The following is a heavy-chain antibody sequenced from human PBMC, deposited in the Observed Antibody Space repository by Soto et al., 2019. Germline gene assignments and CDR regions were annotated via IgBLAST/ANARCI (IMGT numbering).Heavy chain of an antibody. CDR2: INPNSGGT. CDR3: AGNQRVWSGYTYYYYYGMDV. Sequence: ASVKVSCKASGYTFTGYYMHWVRQAPGQGLEWMGWINPNSGGTNYAQKFQGWVTMTRDTSISTAYMEMSRLRSEDTAVYYCAGNQRVWSGYTYYYYYGMDVWGQGTTVTVSS. D-gene: IGHD3-3*01. CDR1: GYTFTGYY. V-gene: IGHV1-2*04. J-gene: IGHJ6*02.